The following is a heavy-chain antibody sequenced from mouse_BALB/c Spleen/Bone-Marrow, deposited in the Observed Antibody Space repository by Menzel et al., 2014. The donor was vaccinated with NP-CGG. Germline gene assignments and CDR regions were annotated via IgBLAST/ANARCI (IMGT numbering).Heavy chain of an antibody. CDR1: GFTFSDYY. V-gene: IGHV5-4*02. CDR3: ARVSYDYFDY. J-gene: IGHJ2*01. CDR2: ISGGGSYT. Sequence: DVHLVESGGGLVKPGGSLKLSCAASGFTFSDYYMYWVRRTPEKRLEWVATISGGGSYTYYPDSVKGRFTISRDNAKNNLYLQMSSLKSEDTAMYYCARVSYDYFDYWGQGTTLTVSS. D-gene: IGHD2-4*01.